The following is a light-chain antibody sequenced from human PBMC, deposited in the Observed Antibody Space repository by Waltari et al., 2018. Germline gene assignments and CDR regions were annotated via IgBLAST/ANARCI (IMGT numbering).Light chain of an antibody. V-gene: IGLV4-69*01. CDR1: SGHTTYA. CDR2: VHIDGSP. Sequence: QVVLTQSPSASASLGASVKLTCTLDSGHTTYAIAWHQQKPEKGPGYLMKVHIDGSPTNAGGVPVRFSGSSSGAGRYLIISSLQSEEEADYYCQTWGSGIVVFGGGTKLTVL. CDR3: QTWGSGIVV. J-gene: IGLJ3*02.